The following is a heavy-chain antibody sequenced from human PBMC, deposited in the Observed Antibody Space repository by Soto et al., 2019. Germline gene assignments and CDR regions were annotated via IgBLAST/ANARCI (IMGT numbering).Heavy chain of an antibody. D-gene: IGHD2-2*01. Sequence: GGSLRLSCAASGFTFSSYAMSWVRQAPGKGLEWVSAISGSGGSTYYADSVKGRFTISRDNSKNTLYLQMKSLRAEDAAVYYCAKDYVVVVPAGMDVWGQGTTVTVSS. CDR2: ISGSGGST. CDR3: AKDYVVVVPAGMDV. J-gene: IGHJ6*02. CDR1: GFTFSSYA. V-gene: IGHV3-23*01.